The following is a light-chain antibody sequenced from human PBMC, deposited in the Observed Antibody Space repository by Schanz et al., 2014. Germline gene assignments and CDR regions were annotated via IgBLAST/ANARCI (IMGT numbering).Light chain of an antibody. CDR3: QQYGSSPLT. CDR1: QSVSTY. CDR2: GAS. Sequence: EIVLTQSPATLSLSPGERATLSCRASQSVSTYLAWYQQKPGQAPRLLMYGASSRATGIPERFSGSGSGTDFTLTISRLEPEDFAVYYCQQYGSSPLTFGQGTKVEIK. V-gene: IGKV3-20*01. J-gene: IGKJ1*01.